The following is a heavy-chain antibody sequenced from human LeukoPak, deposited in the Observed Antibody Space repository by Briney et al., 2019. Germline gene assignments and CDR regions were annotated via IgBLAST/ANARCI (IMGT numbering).Heavy chain of an antibody. Sequence: SETLSLTCSVSGGSIRSGDHHWAWVRQPPGKGLEFIGSLDESGRPYYNRPLKSRVSISGDTSGKQFSLNLTPVTAADTAVYFCARDLGGYPFFMDVWGRGTTVIVSS. D-gene: IGHD2-15*01. J-gene: IGHJ6*03. CDR2: LDESGRP. CDR3: ARDLGGYPFFMDV. V-gene: IGHV4-39*07. CDR1: GGSIRSGDHH.